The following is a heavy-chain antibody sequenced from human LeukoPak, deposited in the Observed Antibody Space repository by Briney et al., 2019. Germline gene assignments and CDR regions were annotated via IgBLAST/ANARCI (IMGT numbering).Heavy chain of an antibody. J-gene: IGHJ6*03. V-gene: IGHV3-73*01. CDR1: GFTFSGSA. D-gene: IGHD4-17*01. CDR3: STVTTYYYYYYMDV. Sequence: GGSLRLSCAASGFTFSGSAMHWVRQASGKGLEWVGRIRSKANSYATAYAASVKGRFTISRDDSKNTAYLQMNSLKTEDTAVYYCSTVTTYYYYYYMDVWGKGTTVPVSS. CDR2: IRSKANSYAT.